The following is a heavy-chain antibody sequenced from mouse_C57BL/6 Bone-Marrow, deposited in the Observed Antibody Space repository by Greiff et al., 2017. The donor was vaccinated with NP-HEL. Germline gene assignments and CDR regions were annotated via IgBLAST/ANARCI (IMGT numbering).Heavy chain of an antibody. Sequence: EVKLEESGGGLVKPGGSLKLSCAASGFTFSDYGMHWVRQAPEKGLEWVAYISSGSSTIYYADTVKGRFTISRDNAKNTLFLQMTILRSEDTAMYYCARDGTDYWGQGTTLTVSS. D-gene: IGHD1-1*01. CDR2: ISSGSSTI. CDR3: ARDGTDY. J-gene: IGHJ2*01. V-gene: IGHV5-17*01. CDR1: GFTFSDYG.